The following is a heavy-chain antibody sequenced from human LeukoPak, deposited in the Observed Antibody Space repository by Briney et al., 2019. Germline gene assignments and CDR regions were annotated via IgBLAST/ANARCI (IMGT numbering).Heavy chain of an antibody. CDR3: ARNYDIIDY. D-gene: IGHD3-9*01. CDR2: ISSSSSYI. J-gene: IGHJ4*02. Sequence: GGSLRLSCGASGFNFSKYGLSWVRQAPGKGLEWVSSISSSSSYIYYADSVKGRFTISRDNAKNSLYLQMNSLRAEDTAVYYCARNYDIIDYWGQGTLVTVSS. CDR1: GFNFSKYG. V-gene: IGHV3-21*01.